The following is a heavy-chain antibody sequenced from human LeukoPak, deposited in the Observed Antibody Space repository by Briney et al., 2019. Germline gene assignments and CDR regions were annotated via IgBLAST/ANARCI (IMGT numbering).Heavy chain of an antibody. D-gene: IGHD3-10*01. Sequence: SETLSLTCAVYGGSFSGYYWSWIRQPPGKGLEWIGEINHSGSTNYNPSLKSRVTISVDTSKNQFSLKLSSVTAADTAVYYCAWVSGNYYQIDYWGQGTLVTVSS. V-gene: IGHV4-34*01. CDR1: GGSFSGYY. CDR2: INHSGST. J-gene: IGHJ4*02. CDR3: AWVSGNYYQIDY.